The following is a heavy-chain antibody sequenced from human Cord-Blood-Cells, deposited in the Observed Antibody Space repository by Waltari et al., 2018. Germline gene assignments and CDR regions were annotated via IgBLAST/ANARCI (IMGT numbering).Heavy chain of an antibody. CDR2: IKQDGSEK. J-gene: IGHJ4*02. CDR3: ARDGRYYYDSSGYYFDY. CDR1: GFTFSSYW. Sequence: EVQLVESGGGLVQPGGSLRPPCAASGFTFSSYWMSWVRRAHGKGLEWVANIKQDGSEKYYVDSVKGRFTISRDNAKNSLYLQMNSLRAEDTAVYYCARDGRYYYDSSGYYFDYWGQGTLVTVSS. D-gene: IGHD3-22*01. V-gene: IGHV3-7*01.